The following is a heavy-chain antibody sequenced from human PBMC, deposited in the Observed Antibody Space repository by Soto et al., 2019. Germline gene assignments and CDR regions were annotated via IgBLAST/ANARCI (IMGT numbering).Heavy chain of an antibody. CDR3: ARVMLDSSSSDLNYYYYYGMDV. Sequence: EVQLVESGGGLVKPGGSLRLSCAASGFTFSSYSMNWVRQAPGKGLEWVSSISSSSSYIYYADSVKGRFTISRDNAKNSLYLQMNSLRAEDTAVYYCARVMLDSSSSDLNYYYYYGMDVWGQGTTVTVSS. D-gene: IGHD6-6*01. CDR2: ISSSSSYI. J-gene: IGHJ6*02. CDR1: GFTFSSYS. V-gene: IGHV3-21*01.